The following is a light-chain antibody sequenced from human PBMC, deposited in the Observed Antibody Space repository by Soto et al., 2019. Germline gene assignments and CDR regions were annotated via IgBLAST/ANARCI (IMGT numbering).Light chain of an antibody. CDR2: DVS. CDR3: SSYTSSSTLPYV. V-gene: IGLV2-14*01. J-gene: IGLJ1*01. Sequence: QSVLTQPASVSGSPGQSITISCTGTSSDVGGYNYVSWYQQYPGKAPKLMIYDVSNWPSGVSNRFSGSKSCNTASLTISGLQAEDEAYYYCSSYTSSSTLPYVFGTGTKVTVL. CDR1: SSDVGGYNY.